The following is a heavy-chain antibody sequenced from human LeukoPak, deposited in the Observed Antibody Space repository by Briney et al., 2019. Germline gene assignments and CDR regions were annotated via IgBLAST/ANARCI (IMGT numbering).Heavy chain of an antibody. CDR3: ARAGSSWYFIDY. J-gene: IGHJ4*02. Sequence: ASVKVSCKASGYTFTSYYMHWVRQAPGQGLEWMGRINPNSGGTNYAQKFQGRVTMTRDTSISTAYMELSRLRSDDTAVYYCARAGSSWYFIDYWGQGTLVTVSS. V-gene: IGHV1-2*06. D-gene: IGHD6-13*01. CDR2: INPNSGGT. CDR1: GYTFTSYY.